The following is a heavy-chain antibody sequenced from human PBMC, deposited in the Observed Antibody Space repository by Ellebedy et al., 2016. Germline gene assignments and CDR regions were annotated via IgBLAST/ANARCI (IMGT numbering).Heavy chain of an antibody. V-gene: IGHV5-10-1*01. J-gene: IGHJ4*02. CDR1: EYSSTSYW. CDR3: ANATYYSSSTGSDYFDY. CDR2: INPSDSRT. D-gene: IGHD3-22*01. Sequence: GESLKISXKGSEYSSTSYWISWVRQRPGKGLEWMGRINPSDSRTNYSPSFQGHVTISADKSISTAYLQWSSLKASDTAMYYCANATYYSSSTGSDYFDYWGQGTLVIVAS.